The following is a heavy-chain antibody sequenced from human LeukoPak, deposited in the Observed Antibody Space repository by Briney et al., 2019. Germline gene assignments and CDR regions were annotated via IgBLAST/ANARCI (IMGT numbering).Heavy chain of an antibody. D-gene: IGHD3-22*01. CDR2: IKQDGSEK. V-gene: IGHV3-7*03. J-gene: IGHJ4*02. Sequence: PGGSLRLSCAASGFTFSSYWMSWVRQAPGKGLEWVANIKQDGSEKYYVGSVKGRFTMCRDNAKNSLYLQMNSLRAEDTAVYYCARDWLDYYFDYWGQGTLVTVSS. CDR3: ARDWLDYYFDY. CDR1: GFTFSSYW.